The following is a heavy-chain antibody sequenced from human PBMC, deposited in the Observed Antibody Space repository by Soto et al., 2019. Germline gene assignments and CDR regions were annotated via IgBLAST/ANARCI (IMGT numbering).Heavy chain of an antibody. J-gene: IGHJ4*02. D-gene: IGHD3-22*01. CDR3: ARGIESGPGYYDSSGSQNK. V-gene: IGHV4-30-4*01. CDR2: IYYSGST. CDR1: GGSISSGDYY. Sequence: PSETLSLTCTVSGGSISSGDYYWGWIRHPPGKGLEWIGYIYYSGSTYYNPSLKSRVTISVDTSKNQFSLKLSSVTAADTAVYYCARGIESGPGYYDSSGSQNKWGQGTLVTVSS.